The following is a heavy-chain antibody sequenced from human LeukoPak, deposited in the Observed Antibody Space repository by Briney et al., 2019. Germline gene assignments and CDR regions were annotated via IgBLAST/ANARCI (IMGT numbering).Heavy chain of an antibody. D-gene: IGHD1-7*01. J-gene: IGHJ4*02. CDR3: ARGRYNWNYVLDY. CDR1: GGSFSGYY. CDR2: INHSGRT. Sequence: SETLSLTCAVYGGSFSGYYWSWIRQPPGKGLEWIGEINHSGRTNYNPSLKSRVTISVDTSKNQFSLKLSSVTAADTAVYYCARGRYNWNYVLDYWGQGTLVTVSS. V-gene: IGHV4-34*01.